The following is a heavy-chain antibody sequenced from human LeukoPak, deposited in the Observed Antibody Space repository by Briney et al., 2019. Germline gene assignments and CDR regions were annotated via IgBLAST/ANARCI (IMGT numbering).Heavy chain of an antibody. CDR2: TSSSSSYI. D-gene: IGHD6-19*01. V-gene: IGHV3-21*04. CDR1: GFTFSSYS. J-gene: IGHJ3*02. Sequence: GGSLRLSCAASGFTFSSYSMNWVRQAPGKGLEWVSSTSSSSSYIYYADSVKGRFTISRDNAKNSLYLQMNSLRAEDTAVYYCAKKTKQWLVYDAFDIWGQGTMVTVSS. CDR3: AKKTKQWLVYDAFDI.